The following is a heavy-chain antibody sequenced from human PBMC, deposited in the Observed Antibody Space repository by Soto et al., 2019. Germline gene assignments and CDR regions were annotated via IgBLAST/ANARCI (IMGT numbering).Heavy chain of an antibody. D-gene: IGHD6-13*01. CDR2: IYWDDDK. CDR1: GFSFTTDGMG. V-gene: IGHV2-5*02. J-gene: IGHJ4*02. CDR3: SHRYWAASGTRYYFDY. Sequence: QITLKESGPTLVKPTQTLTLTCTFSGFSFTTDGMGVGWIRQPPGKALEWLALIYWDDDKRYSPSLKSRLTITKDASRTQVVLTLTNMDTADTATYYCSHRYWAASGTRYYFDYWGQGTLATVSS.